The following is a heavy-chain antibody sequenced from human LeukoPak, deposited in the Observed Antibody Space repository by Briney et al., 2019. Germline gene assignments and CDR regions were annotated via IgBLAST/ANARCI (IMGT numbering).Heavy chain of an antibody. CDR1: GGSISSHY. J-gene: IGHJ3*02. Sequence: SETLSLTCTVSGGSISSHYWSWIRQPPGKGLEWIGYIYYSGSTSYNPSLKSRVTMSVDTSKNQFSLKLSSVSAVDTAVYYCARGEATWPYAFDIWGQGTMVTVSS. CDR2: IYYSGST. D-gene: IGHD5-12*01. V-gene: IGHV4-59*11. CDR3: ARGEATWPYAFDI.